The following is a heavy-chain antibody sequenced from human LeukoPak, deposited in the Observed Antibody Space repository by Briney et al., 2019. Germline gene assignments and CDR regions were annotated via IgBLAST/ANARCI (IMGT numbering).Heavy chain of an antibody. D-gene: IGHD5-12*01. V-gene: IGHV1-8*03. J-gene: IGHJ6*03. CDR2: MNPNSGNT. Sequence: GASVKVSCKASGYAFTSYGINWVRQATGQGLEWMGWMNPNSGNTGYAQKFQGRVTITRNTSISTAYMELSSLRSEDTAVYYCARGDSGYDYYYYYYMDVWGKGTTVTVSS. CDR1: GYAFTSYG. CDR3: ARGDSGYDYYYYYYMDV.